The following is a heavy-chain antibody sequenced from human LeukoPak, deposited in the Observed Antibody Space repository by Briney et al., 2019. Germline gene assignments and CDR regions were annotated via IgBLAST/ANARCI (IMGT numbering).Heavy chain of an antibody. CDR1: GFTFSNYW. CDR3: ARDRYCTTTSCSDY. D-gene: IGHD2-2*01. J-gene: IGHJ4*02. V-gene: IGHV3-74*01. CDR2: INTDGSST. Sequence: PGGSLRLSCAASGFTFSNYWMHWVRQAPGKGLVWVSRINTDGSSTSYADSVKGRFTISRDNAKNTLYLEMNSLRAEDTAVYYCARDRYCTTTSCSDYWGQGTLVTVSS.